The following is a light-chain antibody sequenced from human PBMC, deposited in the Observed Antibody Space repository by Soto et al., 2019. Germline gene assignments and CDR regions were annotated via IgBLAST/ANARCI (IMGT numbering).Light chain of an antibody. CDR3: SSYASSSTRV. Sequence: QSVLTQPASVSGSPGQSITISCTGTSTDVGSYNLVSWYQQHPGKAPKLMIYGDTERPSGVSSRFSGSKSGNTASLTISGLRAEDEADYYCSSYASSSTRVFGGGTKVTVL. J-gene: IGLJ3*02. V-gene: IGLV2-23*01. CDR1: STDVGSYNL. CDR2: GDT.